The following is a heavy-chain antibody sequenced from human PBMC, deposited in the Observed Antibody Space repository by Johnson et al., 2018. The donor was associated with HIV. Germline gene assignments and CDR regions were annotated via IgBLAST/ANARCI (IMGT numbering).Heavy chain of an antibody. CDR2: ISYHGSDT. CDR3: AKDRAEVVVVHDALDM. D-gene: IGHD3-22*01. CDR1: GFTFRSHA. Sequence: QVQLVESGGGLVQPGGSLRLSCAASGFTFRSHAMHWVRQAPGTGLEWVTLISYHGSDTYYAASVQGRFTISRDNSRNMVYLEMNSLRTEDTAVYYCAKDRAEVVVVHDALDMWGQGTMVTVSS. J-gene: IGHJ3*02. V-gene: IGHV3-30*04.